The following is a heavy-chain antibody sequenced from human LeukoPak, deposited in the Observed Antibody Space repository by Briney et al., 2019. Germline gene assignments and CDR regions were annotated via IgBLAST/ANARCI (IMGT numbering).Heavy chain of an antibody. Sequence: GRSLRLSCAASGFTFSSYGMHWVRQAPGKGLEWVAVIWYDGSNKYYADSVKGRFTISRDNSKNTLFLQMNSLRAEDTAVYYCARDRAATPDYWGQGTLVTVSS. J-gene: IGHJ4*02. CDR1: GFTFSSYG. V-gene: IGHV3-33*01. CDR2: IWYDGSNK. CDR3: ARDRAATPDY. D-gene: IGHD2-15*01.